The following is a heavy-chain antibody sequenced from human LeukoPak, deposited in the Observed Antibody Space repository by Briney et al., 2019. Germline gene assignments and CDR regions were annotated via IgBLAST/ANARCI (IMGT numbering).Heavy chain of an antibody. D-gene: IGHD3-9*01. CDR1: GAAISSSGVG. CDR3: LHERRRSFQCFDI. CDR2: IYWNDDK. V-gene: IGHV2-5*01. Sequence: SGPTLFNPRPTLRLSCIFSGAAISSSGVGVGWIRQPPGKALERLALIYWNDDKRYNPSLKTRLTISKDTSKNQVALTITNMAVVYTATDYCLHERRRSFQCFDIWGQGTLVTVSS. J-gene: IGHJ4*01.